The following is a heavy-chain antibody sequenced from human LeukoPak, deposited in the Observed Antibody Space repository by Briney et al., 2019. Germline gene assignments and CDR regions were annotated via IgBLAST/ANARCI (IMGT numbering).Heavy chain of an antibody. J-gene: IGHJ6*02. CDR1: GYSFTSYW. D-gene: IGHD2-2*01. CDR3: ARLRVPAAIFHYYGMDV. V-gene: IGHV5-51*01. CDR2: IYPGDSDT. Sequence: GESLKISCKGSGYSFTSYWIGWVRQMPGKGLEWMEIIYPGDSDTRYSPSFQGQVTISADKSISTAYLQWSSLKASDTAMYYCARLRVPAAIFHYYGMDVWGQGTTVTVSS.